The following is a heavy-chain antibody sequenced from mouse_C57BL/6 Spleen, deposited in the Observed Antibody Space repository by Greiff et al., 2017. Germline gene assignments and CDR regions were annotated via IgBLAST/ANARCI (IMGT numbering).Heavy chain of an antibody. J-gene: IGHJ2*01. CDR3: ARGDYGSSDVPYYFDY. CDR1: GYTFTSYW. Sequence: QVQLQQPGAELVKPGASVKMSCKASGYTFTSYWITWVKQRPGQGLEWIGDIYPGRGSTNYNEKFKSKATLTVDTSSSTAYMQLSSLTSEDSAVYYCARGDYGSSDVPYYFDYWGQGTTLTVSS. V-gene: IGHV1-55*01. CDR2: IYPGRGST. D-gene: IGHD1-1*01.